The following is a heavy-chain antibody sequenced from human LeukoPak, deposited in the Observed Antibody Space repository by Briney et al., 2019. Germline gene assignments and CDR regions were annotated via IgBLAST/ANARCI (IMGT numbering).Heavy chain of an antibody. CDR2: VYYSGIT. D-gene: IGHD3-3*01. CDR1: GGSISSDY. J-gene: IGHJ5*02. V-gene: IGHV4-59*08. CDR3: ARLLGWSGPINWFDP. Sequence: SETLSLTCTVSGGSISSDYWSWIRQPPGKGLGWIGYVYYSGITNYNPSLKSRVTISVGTSKNHFSLKLTSVTAADTAVYYCARLLGWSGPINWFDPWGRGTLVTVSS.